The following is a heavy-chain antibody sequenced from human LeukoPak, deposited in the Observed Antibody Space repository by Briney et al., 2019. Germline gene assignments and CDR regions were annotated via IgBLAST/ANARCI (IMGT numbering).Heavy chain of an antibody. V-gene: IGHV3-20*04. CDR3: ARDRGIQLWLDY. J-gene: IGHJ4*02. D-gene: IGHD5-18*01. Sequence: PGGSLRLSCAASGFTFDDYGMSWVRQAPGKGLEWVSGINWNGGSTGYADSVKGRFTNSRDNAKNSLYLQMNSLRAEDTALYYCARDRGIQLWLDYWGQGTLVTVSS. CDR2: INWNGGST. CDR1: GFTFDDYG.